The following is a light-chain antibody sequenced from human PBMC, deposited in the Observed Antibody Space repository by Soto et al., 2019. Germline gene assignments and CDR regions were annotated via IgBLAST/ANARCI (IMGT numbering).Light chain of an antibody. CDR3: QQRSNRRT. Sequence: EIVLTQSPATLSLSPGERATLSCRASQSVSSYLAWYQQKPGQAPRLLIYDASNRATCIPARFSGSGSGTDFTLTISSLEPEDFAVYYCQQRSNRRTFGQGTKVEIK. V-gene: IGKV3-11*01. CDR1: QSVSSY. CDR2: DAS. J-gene: IGKJ1*01.